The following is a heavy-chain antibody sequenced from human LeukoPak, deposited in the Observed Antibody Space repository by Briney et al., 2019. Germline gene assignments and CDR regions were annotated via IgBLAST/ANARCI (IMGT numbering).Heavy chain of an antibody. CDR3: ARDGGDSSGYYWGLGY. CDR1: GFAFSTYT. Sequence: PGGSLRLSCAASGFAFSTYTIHWVRQVPGKGLVWVSRINNDGRSTTYPYSVKGRFTISRDNAKDTLYLQMNSLRPEDTAVYYCARDGGDSSGYYWGLGYWGQGTLVTVSS. CDR2: INNDGRST. D-gene: IGHD3-22*01. V-gene: IGHV3-74*01. J-gene: IGHJ4*02.